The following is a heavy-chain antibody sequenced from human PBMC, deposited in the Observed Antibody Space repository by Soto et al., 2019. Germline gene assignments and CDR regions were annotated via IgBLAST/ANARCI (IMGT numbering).Heavy chain of an antibody. CDR2: IYWDGIE. V-gene: IGHV2-5*02. CDR3: AHSPCSGGTCYLFDH. J-gene: IGHJ4*02. CDR1: GFSLTTSGVG. Sequence: SGPTLVNPTQNLTLTCTFSGFSLTTSGVGVGWIRQPPGKAPEWLALIYWDGIERYSPSLRSRLTITMDTSKNQVVLTMTTMDPVDTATYYCAHSPCSGGTCYLFDHWGQGTPVTVSS. D-gene: IGHD2-15*01.